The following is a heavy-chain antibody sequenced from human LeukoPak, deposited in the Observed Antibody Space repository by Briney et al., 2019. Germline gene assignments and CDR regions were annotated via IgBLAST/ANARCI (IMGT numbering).Heavy chain of an antibody. D-gene: IGHD6-19*01. CDR3: ARLRGDSGWFPTCWFDP. CDR1: GGFISSYY. CDR2: IYYSGST. V-gene: IGHV4-39*01. J-gene: IGHJ5*02. Sequence: KPSETLSLTCTVSGGFISSYYWGWIRQPPGKGLEWIGSIYYSGSTYYNPSLKSRVTISVDTSKNQFSLKLSSVTAADTAVYYCARLRGDSGWFPTCWFDPWGQGTLVTVSS.